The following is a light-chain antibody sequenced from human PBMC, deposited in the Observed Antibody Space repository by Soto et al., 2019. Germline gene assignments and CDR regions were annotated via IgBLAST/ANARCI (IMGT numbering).Light chain of an antibody. Sequence: QSALTQPASVSGSPGQSITISCTGASTDVDGYDYVSWYQQHPGQAPKLIIFDVNNRPSGISSRFSGSKSGDTASLTISGLQAEDEADYYCRSYTSRGPFYVFATGTKLTVL. CDR1: STDVDGYDY. CDR2: DVN. J-gene: IGLJ1*01. V-gene: IGLV2-14*03. CDR3: RSYTSRGPFYV.